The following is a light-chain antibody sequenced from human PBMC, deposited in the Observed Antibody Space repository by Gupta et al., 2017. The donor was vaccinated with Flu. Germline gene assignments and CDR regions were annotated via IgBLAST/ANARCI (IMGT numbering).Light chain of an antibody. CDR2: FKY. J-gene: IGLJ3*02. CDR1: SPNVGSND. Sequence: QSVLPQPHSASGTPGQRVTISCSASSPNVGSNDGYWYQQLPATAPKSLSFFKYQLPSGVTDRGFSSSTGNYASPLTGVLRSEEEVDDYGGVSDAGINSVVFGGGTKLTVL. V-gene: IGLV1-47*02. CDR3: GVSDAGINSVV.